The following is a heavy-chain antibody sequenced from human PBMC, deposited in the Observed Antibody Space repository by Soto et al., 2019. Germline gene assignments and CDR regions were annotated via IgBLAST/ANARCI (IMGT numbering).Heavy chain of an antibody. D-gene: IGHD7-27*01. CDR3: TRANWYSEY. J-gene: IGHJ4*02. V-gene: IGHV4-59*11. CDR1: GGSISNHY. CDR2: IYYNGNT. Sequence: QVQLQESGPGLVKPSATLSLTCSVSGGSISNHYWSWIRQPPGKGLEWIGYIYYNGNTNYNPSLKSRVTLSVDTSRHQISLKLTTVTAADTDVYYCTRANWYSEYWGQGTLVTVSS.